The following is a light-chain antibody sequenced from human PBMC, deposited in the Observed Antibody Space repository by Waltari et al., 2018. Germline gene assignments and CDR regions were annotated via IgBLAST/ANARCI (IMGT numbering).Light chain of an antibody. J-gene: IGKJ4*01. Sequence: IVLTQSPGTLSLSPGERATLSCRASQTVRTTYLSWYQQKARQPPTLVIYGASSSAAVIPDRFSGSASGTDFSLTISSQEPEDFAVYYCQQYDSSPLTFGGGTKVEIK. V-gene: IGKV3-20*01. CDR2: GAS. CDR3: QQYDSSPLT. CDR1: QTVRTTY.